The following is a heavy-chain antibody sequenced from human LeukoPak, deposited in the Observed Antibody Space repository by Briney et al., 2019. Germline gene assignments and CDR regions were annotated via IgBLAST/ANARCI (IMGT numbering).Heavy chain of an antibody. CDR2: IKTNPDDGTA. V-gene: IGHV3-15*01. J-gene: IGHJ4*02. Sequence: GGSFRLSCAASGFTFSNAYMSWVRQAPGKGLEWVGRIKTNPDDGTAGYAAPVKGRFTISRDDSKNTLYLQMNSLKTEDTAAYYCTSLPGRNWGQGTLVTVSS. D-gene: IGHD1-26*01. CDR3: TSLPGRN. CDR1: GFTFSNAY.